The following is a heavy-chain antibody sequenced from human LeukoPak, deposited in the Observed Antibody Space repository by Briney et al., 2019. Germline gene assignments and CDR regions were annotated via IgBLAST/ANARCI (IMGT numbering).Heavy chain of an antibody. CDR3: AKDYYGSSGYYLDY. D-gene: IGHD3-22*01. V-gene: IGHV3-23*01. CDR2: ISGSGIST. CDR1: GFTFSSYT. J-gene: IGHJ4*02. Sequence: GGSLRLSCAASGFTFSSYTMSWVRQAPGMGLEWVSAISGSGISTYYADSVKGRFTISRDNSKNTLFLQMNSLRAEDTAIYYCAKDYYGSSGYYLDYWGQGTLVTVSS.